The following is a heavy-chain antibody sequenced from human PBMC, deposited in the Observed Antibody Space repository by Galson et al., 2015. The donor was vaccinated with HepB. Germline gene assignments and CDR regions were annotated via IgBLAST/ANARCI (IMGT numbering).Heavy chain of an antibody. D-gene: IGHD2-2*01. Sequence: SLRLSCAGSGFTFSSYTMNWVRQAPGSGLEWVSSISLSNSYIYYANSVKGRLSISRDNANNLLYLQMNTLRAEDTAVYYCARAASAMHPGQRTPFDFWGRGTMVTVSS. J-gene: IGHJ3*01. V-gene: IGHV3-21*01. CDR1: GFTFSSYT. CDR2: ISLSNSYI. CDR3: ARAASAMHPGQRTPFDF.